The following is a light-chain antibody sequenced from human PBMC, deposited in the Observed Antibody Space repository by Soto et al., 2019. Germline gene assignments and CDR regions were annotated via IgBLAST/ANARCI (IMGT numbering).Light chain of an antibody. V-gene: IGKV3-20*01. Sequence: DILLSQSPGTLSLSPGDTATLSCRASQPVSPSFLAWYQQKRGQAPRLLIYGASTRATGVSDRFSGSRSGTAFTLTISDLEPEDFAVYYCQNYEWSLTWTCGPGTKVEIK. CDR1: QPVSPSF. CDR3: QNYEWSLTWT. CDR2: GAS. J-gene: IGKJ1*01.